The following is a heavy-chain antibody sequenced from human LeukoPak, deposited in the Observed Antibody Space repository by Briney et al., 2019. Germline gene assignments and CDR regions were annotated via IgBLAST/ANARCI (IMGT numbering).Heavy chain of an antibody. V-gene: IGHV3-48*03. CDR1: GFTFASHA. Sequence: PGGSLRLSCEASGFTFASHAMGWVRQAPGKGLEWVSYISSSGSTIYYTDSMKGRFTISRDNAKKSLFLQMNSLRAEDTAVYYCARGCPSYGGIVFDYWGQGTPVTVSS. CDR2: ISSSGSTI. CDR3: ARGCPSYGGIVFDY. J-gene: IGHJ4*02. D-gene: IGHD4-23*01.